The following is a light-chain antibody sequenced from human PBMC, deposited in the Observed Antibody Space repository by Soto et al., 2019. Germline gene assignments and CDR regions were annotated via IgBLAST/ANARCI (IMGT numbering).Light chain of an antibody. V-gene: IGKV2-24*01. CDR3: MQATQFPLT. CDR2: KIS. J-gene: IGKJ4*01. Sequence: DIVMTQTPLSSPVTLGQPASISCRSSQSLVHSDGNTYLSWLHQRPGQPPRVLIYKISNRFSGVPDRFSGSGAGKDFTLRISRVEAEDVGVYYCMQATQFPLTFGGGTKVEIK. CDR1: QSLVHSDGNTY.